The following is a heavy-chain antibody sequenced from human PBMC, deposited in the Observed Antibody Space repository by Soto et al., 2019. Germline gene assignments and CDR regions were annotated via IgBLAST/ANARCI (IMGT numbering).Heavy chain of an antibody. CDR1: VSHFISYL. Sequence: SVKVSSKTLVSHFISYLISWVRQAPGQGLEWMGGIIPIFGTANYAQKFQGIVTITADESTSTAYMELSGLRSEDTAVYYCAIQLGYCSGGSCYPLSVWGQGTTVTVSS. J-gene: IGHJ6*02. CDR2: IIPIFGTA. V-gene: IGHV1-69*13. CDR3: AIQLGYCSGGSCYPLSV. D-gene: IGHD2-15*01.